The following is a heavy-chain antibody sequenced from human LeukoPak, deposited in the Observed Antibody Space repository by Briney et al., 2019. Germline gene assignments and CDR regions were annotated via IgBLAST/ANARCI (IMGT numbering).Heavy chain of an antibody. CDR1: GFTFSSYW. CDR2: IKQDGSEK. Sequence: PGGSLRLSCAASGFTFSSYWMSWVRQAPGKGREWVANIKQDGSEKYYVDYVKGRFTISRDNAKNSLYLQMNSLRTEDTAVYYCARDDDWNYEDYWGLGALVTVSS. CDR3: ARDDDWNYEDY. J-gene: IGHJ4*02. V-gene: IGHV3-7*01. D-gene: IGHD1-7*01.